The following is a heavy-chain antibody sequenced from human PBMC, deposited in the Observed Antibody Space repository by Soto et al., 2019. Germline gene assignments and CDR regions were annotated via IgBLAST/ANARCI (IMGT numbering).Heavy chain of an antibody. Sequence: SETLSLTCTVSGGSISSYYWSWIRQPPGKGLEWIGYIYYSASTNYNPSLKSRVTISVDTSKNQFSLKLSSVTAADTAVYYCARTKVAPGHYTYYMDVWGKGTPVTVSS. CDR1: GGSISSYY. J-gene: IGHJ6*03. D-gene: IGHD3-22*01. CDR2: IYYSAST. V-gene: IGHV4-59*08. CDR3: ARTKVAPGHYTYYMDV.